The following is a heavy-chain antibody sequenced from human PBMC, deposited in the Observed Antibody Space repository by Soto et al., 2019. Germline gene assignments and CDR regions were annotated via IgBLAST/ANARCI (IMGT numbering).Heavy chain of an antibody. CDR1: GFTFSSYA. Sequence: GGSLRLSCAASGFTFSSYAMSWVRQAPGKGLEWVSAISGSGGSTYYADSVKGRFTISRDNSKNTLYLQMNSLRAEDTAVYYCAKEGYYDSSGYPSYYFDYWGQGTLVTVSS. CDR3: AKEGYYDSSGYPSYYFDY. CDR2: ISGSGGST. V-gene: IGHV3-23*01. D-gene: IGHD3-22*01. J-gene: IGHJ4*02.